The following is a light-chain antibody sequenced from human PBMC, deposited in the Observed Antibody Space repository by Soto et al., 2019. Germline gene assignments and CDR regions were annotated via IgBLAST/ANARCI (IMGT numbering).Light chain of an antibody. CDR3: QQYNNGYT. J-gene: IGKJ2*01. CDR2: DAS. V-gene: IGKV3-15*01. Sequence: EIVMTQSPATLSVSPGERATLSCRASQSVTSNLAWYQQSPGQAPRLLIYDASTRATGIPARFSGSGSGTEFTLTIRSLQSEDFAVYYCQQYNNGYTFGQGTKLEIK. CDR1: QSVTSN.